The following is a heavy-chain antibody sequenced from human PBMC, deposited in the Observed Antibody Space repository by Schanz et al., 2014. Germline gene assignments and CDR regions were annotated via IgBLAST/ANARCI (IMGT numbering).Heavy chain of an antibody. CDR2: INGYNGHT. Sequence: QVQLVQSGAEVKKPGASVKVSCKASGYTFSSYGITWVRQAPGQGLEWMGWINGYNGHTLYAQKFQGRVTMTTDTSTSTVYMELSSLRSEDTAVYYCARGLTPAGYHYFDYWGQGTLVTVSS. D-gene: IGHD3-9*01. CDR1: GYTFSSYG. J-gene: IGHJ4*02. CDR3: ARGLTPAGYHYFDY. V-gene: IGHV1-18*01.